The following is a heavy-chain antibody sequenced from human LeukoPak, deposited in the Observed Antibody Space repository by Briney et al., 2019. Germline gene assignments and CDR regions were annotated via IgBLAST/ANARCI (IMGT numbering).Heavy chain of an antibody. J-gene: IGHJ4*02. D-gene: IGHD2-2*02. CDR2: INPNSDGT. CDR3: ARAVVVVPAAIYYDSSGYLFDY. CDR1: GYTFTGYY. V-gene: IGHV1-2*02. Sequence: GASVKVSCKASGYTFTGYYMHWVRQAPGQRLEWMGWINPNSDGTNYAQKFQGRVTMTRDTSISTAYMELSRLRSDDTAVYYCARAVVVVPAAIYYDSSGYLFDYWGQGTLVTVSS.